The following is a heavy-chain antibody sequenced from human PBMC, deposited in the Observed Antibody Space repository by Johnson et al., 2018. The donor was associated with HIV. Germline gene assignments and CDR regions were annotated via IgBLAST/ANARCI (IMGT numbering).Heavy chain of an antibody. CDR2: ISYDGSNK. J-gene: IGHJ3*02. D-gene: IGHD6-13*01. V-gene: IGHV3-30*04. Sequence: QVQLVESGGGVVQPGRSLRLSCAASGFTFSSYAMHWVRQAPGKGLEWVAVISYDGSNKYYADSVKGRFTIYRDNSKNTLYPQMNSMRAEDTAVYYCAREWIGHSSSWFRYAFDIWGQGTMVTVSS. CDR3: AREWIGHSSSWFRYAFDI. CDR1: GFTFSSYA.